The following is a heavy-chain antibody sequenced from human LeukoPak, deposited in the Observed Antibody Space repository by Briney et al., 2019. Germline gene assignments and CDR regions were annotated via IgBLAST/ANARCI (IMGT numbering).Heavy chain of an antibody. V-gene: IGHV3-21*01. CDR3: ARDGTAMGWPDAFDI. J-gene: IGHJ3*02. D-gene: IGHD5-18*01. CDR1: GFTFSSYS. CDR2: ISSSSSYI. Sequence: GGSLRLSCAASGFTFSSYSMNRVRQAPGKGLEWVSSISSSSSYIYYADSVKGRFTISRDNAKNSLYLQMNSLRAEDTAVYYCARDGTAMGWPDAFDIWGQGTMVTVSS.